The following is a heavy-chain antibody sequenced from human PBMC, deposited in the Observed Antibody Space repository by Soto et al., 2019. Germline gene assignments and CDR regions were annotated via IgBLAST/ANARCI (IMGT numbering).Heavy chain of an antibody. D-gene: IGHD3-3*01. J-gene: IGHJ6*03. Sequence: GGSLRLSCAASGFTFSSYAMSWVRQAPGKGLEWVSAISGSGGSTYYADSVKGRFTISRDNSKNTRYLQMNSLRAEDTAVYYCAKDAYYDFWSGYSPRMDVWGKGTTVTVSS. CDR1: GFTFSSYA. V-gene: IGHV3-23*01. CDR3: AKDAYYDFWSGYSPRMDV. CDR2: ISGSGGST.